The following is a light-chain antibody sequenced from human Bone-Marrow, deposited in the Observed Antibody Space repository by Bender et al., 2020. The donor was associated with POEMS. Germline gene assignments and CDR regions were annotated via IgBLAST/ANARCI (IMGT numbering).Light chain of an antibody. CDR2: DVT. Sequence: QSALTQPASLSGSPGQSITISCTGTSSDDGYYNYVSWYQQHPGKAPKLMIFDVTKRPSGVSDRFSGSKSGNTASLTISGLQAEDEADYYCCSHTGGSLWVFGGGTKLTVL. CDR1: SSDDGYYNY. J-gene: IGLJ3*02. CDR3: CSHTGGSLWV. V-gene: IGLV2-14*03.